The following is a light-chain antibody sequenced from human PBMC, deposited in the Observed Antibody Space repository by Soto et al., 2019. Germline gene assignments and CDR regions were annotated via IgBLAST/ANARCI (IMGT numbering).Light chain of an antibody. J-gene: IGLJ1*01. CDR2: DVN. V-gene: IGLV2-11*01. CDR3: CSYAGSYSLV. CDR1: SSDVGGYNY. Sequence: QSLLTQPRSVSGSPGQSVTISCTGTSSDVGGYNYVSWYQQHPGKAPKFMIYDVNKRPSGVPDRFSGSKSGNTASLTISGLQTEDEADYYCCSYAGSYSLVFGTGTKVTVL.